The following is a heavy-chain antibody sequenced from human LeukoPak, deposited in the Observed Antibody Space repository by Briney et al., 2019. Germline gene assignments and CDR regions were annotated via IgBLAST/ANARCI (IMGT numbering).Heavy chain of an antibody. J-gene: IGHJ4*02. D-gene: IGHD6-19*01. V-gene: IGHV4-38-2*02. Sequence: PSETLSLTCIVSGYSISSGYYWGWIRQPPGKGLEWIGGIYHSGSTYYNPSLKSRVTISVDTSKNQFSLKLSSVTAADTAVYHCARDLLSGYTSGWFYWGQGTLVTVSS. CDR2: IYHSGST. CDR3: ARDLLSGYTSGWFY. CDR1: GYSISSGYY.